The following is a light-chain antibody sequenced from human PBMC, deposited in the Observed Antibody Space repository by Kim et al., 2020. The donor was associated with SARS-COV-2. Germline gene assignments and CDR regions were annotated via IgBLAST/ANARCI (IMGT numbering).Light chain of an antibody. CDR3: QQYGNWPPWT. CDR2: DAS. CDR1: QSISSN. Sequence: ETVMTKSPATLSVSPGERATLSCRASQSISSNLAWYQQKPGQAPRLLIYDASTGAAGIPARFSGSGSGTEFTLTISSLQSEDFAVYYCQQYGNWPPWTFGQGTKVDIK. J-gene: IGKJ1*01. V-gene: IGKV3-15*01.